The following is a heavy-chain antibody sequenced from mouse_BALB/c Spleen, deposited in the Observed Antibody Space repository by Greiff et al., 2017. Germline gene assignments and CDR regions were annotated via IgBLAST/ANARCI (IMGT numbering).Heavy chain of an antibody. Sequence: VNVVESGPDLVAPSQSLSITCTVSGFSLTSYGVHWVRQPPGKGLEWLVVIWSDGSTTYNSALKSRLSISKDNSKSQVFLKMNSLQTDDTAMYYCARHPAYYGNYYAMDYWGQGTSVTVSS. CDR3: ARHPAYYGNYYAMDY. J-gene: IGHJ4*01. V-gene: IGHV2-6-2*01. CDR2: IWSDGST. D-gene: IGHD2-10*01. CDR1: GFSLTSYG.